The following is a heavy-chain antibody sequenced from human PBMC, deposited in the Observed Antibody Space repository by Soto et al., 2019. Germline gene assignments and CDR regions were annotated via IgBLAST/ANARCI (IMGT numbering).Heavy chain of an antibody. V-gene: IGHV3-48*01. J-gene: IGHJ5*02. D-gene: IGHD1-26*01. CDR3: AKSPFRIGSYYFPSEPCWFDP. CDR2: ISSSSSTI. Sequence: PGGSLRLSCAASGFTFSSYSMNWVRQAPGKGLEWVSYISSSSSTIYYADSVKGRFTISRDNSKNTLYLQMNSLRAEDTAVYYCAKSPFRIGSYYFPSEPCWFDPWGQGTLVTVSS. CDR1: GFTFSSYS.